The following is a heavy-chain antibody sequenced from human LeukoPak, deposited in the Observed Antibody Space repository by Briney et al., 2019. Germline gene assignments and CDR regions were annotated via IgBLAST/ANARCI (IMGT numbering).Heavy chain of an antibody. D-gene: IGHD4-11*01. V-gene: IGHV3-33*03. J-gene: IGHJ4*02. CDR3: ASGLDYPDY. CDR1: GFSFSSYA. Sequence: GGSLRLSCAVSGFSFSSYAMHWVRQAPGKGLEWVAVIWYDGSNKYYTDSVKGRFTISRDNAKNSLYLQMNSLRAEDTAVYYCASGLDYPDYWGQGTLVTVSS. CDR2: IWYDGSNK.